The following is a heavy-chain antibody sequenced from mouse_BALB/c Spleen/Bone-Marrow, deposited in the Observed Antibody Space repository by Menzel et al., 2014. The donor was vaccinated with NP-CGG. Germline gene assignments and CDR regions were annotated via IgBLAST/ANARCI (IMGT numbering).Heavy chain of an antibody. V-gene: IGHV1-14*01. CDR2: INPYNDGI. CDR3: ASGTPATTYYALDY. CDR1: GFTFTRYV. J-gene: IGHJ4*01. D-gene: IGHD1-2*01. Sequence: EVQLQQSGPELVKPGASVKMSCKASGFTFTRYVIHWVRQKPGQGLEWIGYINPYNDGIKYNEKFKGKATLTSDKSSSTAYMELSSLTSEDSAVYYSASGTPATTYYALDYWGQGTSVTVSS.